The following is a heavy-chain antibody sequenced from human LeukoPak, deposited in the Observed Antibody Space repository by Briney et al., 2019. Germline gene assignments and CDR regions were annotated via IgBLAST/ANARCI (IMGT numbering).Heavy chain of an antibody. J-gene: IGHJ4*02. Sequence: KPSETLSLTCTVSGGSISSGDYYWSWIRQPPGKGLEWIGYIYYSGSTYYNPSLKSRVTTSVDTSKNQFSLKLSSVTAADTAVYYCARGSEDYYDSSGYLDYWGQGTLVTVSS. CDR1: GGSISSGDYY. CDR2: IYYSGST. V-gene: IGHV4-30-4*01. D-gene: IGHD3-22*01. CDR3: ARGSEDYYDSSGYLDY.